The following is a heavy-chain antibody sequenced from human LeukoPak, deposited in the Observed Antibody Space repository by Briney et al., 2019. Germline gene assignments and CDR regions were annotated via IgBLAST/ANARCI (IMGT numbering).Heavy chain of an antibody. V-gene: IGHV4-59*01. CDR3: ASLSYYYGSGKIDP. J-gene: IGHJ5*02. CDR2: IYYSGST. CDR1: GVSISSYY. D-gene: IGHD3-10*01. Sequence: SETLSLTCTVSGVSISSYYWSWIRQPPGKGLEWIGYIYYSGSTNYNPSLKSRFTISVDTSKNQFSLKLSSVTAADAAVYYCASLSYYYGSGKIDPWGQGTLVTVSS.